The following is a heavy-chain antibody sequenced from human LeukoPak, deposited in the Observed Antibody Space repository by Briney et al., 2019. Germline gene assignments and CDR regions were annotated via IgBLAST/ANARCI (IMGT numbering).Heavy chain of an antibody. CDR3: ARDQVVGSGNYGMDV. Sequence: SGRSLRLSCAASGFTFSSYGMHWVRQAPGKGLEWVAVIWYDGSNKYYADSVKGRFTISRDNSKNTLYLQMNSLRAEDTAVYYCARDQVVGSGNYGMDVWGKGTTVTVSS. V-gene: IGHV3-33*01. D-gene: IGHD3-10*01. J-gene: IGHJ6*04. CDR2: IWYDGSNK. CDR1: GFTFSSYG.